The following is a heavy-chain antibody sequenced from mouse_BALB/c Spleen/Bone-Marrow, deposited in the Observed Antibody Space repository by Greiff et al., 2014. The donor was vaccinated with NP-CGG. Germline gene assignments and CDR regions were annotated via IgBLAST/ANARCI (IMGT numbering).Heavy chain of an antibody. CDR1: GFTFNTYA. D-gene: IGHD2-3*01. CDR3: VRQGDGYYNWYFDV. CDR2: IRSKSNNYGT. J-gene: IGHJ1*01. V-gene: IGHV10-1*02. Sequence: EVQRVESGGGLVQPKGSLKLSCAASGFTFNTYAMNWVRQAPGKGSEWVARIRSKSNNYGTNYADSVKDRFTISRDDSQSMLYLQMNNLKTEDTAMFYCVRQGDGYYNWYFDVWGAGTTVTVSS.